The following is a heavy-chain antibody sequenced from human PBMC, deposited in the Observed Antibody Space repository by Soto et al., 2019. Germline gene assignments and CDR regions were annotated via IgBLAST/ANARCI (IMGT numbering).Heavy chain of an antibody. CDR1: GYTFTTYG. J-gene: IGHJ3*02. CDR2: ISTYDGNT. D-gene: IGHD3-9*01. CDR3: ARVARYFDWLEACDS. Sequence: ASVKVSCKTSGYTFTTYGISWVRQAPGQGLEWMGWISTYDGNTNYAQKLQGRVTLTTDTSTSTAYMEMRSLRSDDTAVYYCARVARYFDWLEACDSWGQGTMVTVSS. V-gene: IGHV1-18*01.